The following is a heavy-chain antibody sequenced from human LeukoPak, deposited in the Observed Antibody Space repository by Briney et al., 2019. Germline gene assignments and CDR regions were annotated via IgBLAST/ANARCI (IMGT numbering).Heavy chain of an antibody. CDR3: ASTAYCSSGYYCYYYMDV. V-gene: IGHV4-4*07. CDR1: ARSISCYY. CDR2: IYTSWST. D-gene: IGHD6-13*01. J-gene: IGHJ6*03. Sequence: PSETLSLTCTVSARSISCYYWSWIRQPAGKGLKWIVRIYTSWSTKYNSSIESRDIISVNTTNNPINLKLSTVAAANTAVYYCASTAYCSSGYYCYYYMDVWGKGTTVTVSS.